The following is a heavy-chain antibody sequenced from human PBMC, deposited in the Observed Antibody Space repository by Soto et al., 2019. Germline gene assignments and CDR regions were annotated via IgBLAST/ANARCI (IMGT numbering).Heavy chain of an antibody. J-gene: IGHJ3*02. CDR3: AKPNRLIAAFDAFDI. D-gene: IGHD6-13*01. Sequence: VSLRLSCAASGFTFSSYAMSWVRQAPGKGLEWVSAISGSGDSTYYADSVKGRFTISRDNSKNTLYLQMNSLRAEDTAVYYCAKPNRLIAAFDAFDIWGQGTMVTVSS. V-gene: IGHV3-23*01. CDR2: ISGSGDST. CDR1: GFTFSSYA.